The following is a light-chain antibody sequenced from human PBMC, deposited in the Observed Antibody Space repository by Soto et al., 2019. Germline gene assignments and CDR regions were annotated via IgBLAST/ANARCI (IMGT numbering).Light chain of an antibody. CDR2: GAS. V-gene: IGKV3-20*01. Sequence: EIVLTQSPGTQSXXPXXXXXPXXMAXQSVRHNNLNWYQQKPGQAPRLLMYGASIRATGIPDRFSGSGSGTDFTLTISRLEPEDFALYYCQQYGNSAPITFGQGTRLENK. J-gene: IGKJ5*01. CDR1: QSVRHNN. CDR3: QQYGNSAPIT.